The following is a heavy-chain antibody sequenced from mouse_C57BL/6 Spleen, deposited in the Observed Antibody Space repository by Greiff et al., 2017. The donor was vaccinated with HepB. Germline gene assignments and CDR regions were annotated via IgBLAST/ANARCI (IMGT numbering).Heavy chain of an antibody. CDR3: VRGYYYAMDY. V-gene: IGHV1-66*01. D-gene: IGHD2-13*01. Sequence: VQLQQSGPELVKPGASVKISCKASGYSFTSYYIHWVKQRPGQGLEWIGWIYPGSGNTKYNEKFKGKATLTADTSSSTAYLLLSSLTSDDSAVYYWVRGYYYAMDYWGQGTSVTVSS. J-gene: IGHJ4*01. CDR1: GYSFTSYY. CDR2: IYPGSGNT.